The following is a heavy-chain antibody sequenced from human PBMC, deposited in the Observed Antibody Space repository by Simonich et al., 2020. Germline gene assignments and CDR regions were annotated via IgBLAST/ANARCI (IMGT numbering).Heavy chain of an antibody. CDR1: GYTFTGYY. J-gene: IGHJ6*03. V-gene: IGHV1-2*02. Sequence: QVQLVQSGAEVKKPGASVKVSCKASGYTFTGYYMHWVRQAPGQGLEWMGWINPTSGGTNYEQKFQGRVTMTRDTSISTAYMELSRLRSDDTAVYYCARGALTGDYYYMDVWGKGTTVTVSS. CDR2: INPTSGGT. CDR3: ARGALTGDYYYMDV. D-gene: IGHD7-27*01.